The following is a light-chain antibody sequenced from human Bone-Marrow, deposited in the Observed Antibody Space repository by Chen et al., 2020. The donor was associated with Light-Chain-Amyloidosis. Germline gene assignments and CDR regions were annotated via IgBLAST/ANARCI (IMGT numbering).Light chain of an antibody. CDR2: RNN. CDR1: SSNIGINY. J-gene: IGLJ1*01. CDR3: AAWEGSLSGYV. V-gene: IGLV1-47*01. Sequence: QSVLTQPPSASGTPGQRVTISCSGASSNIGINYVYWYKHFPGAAPNRLIHRNNQRPSGCPDRVSASKSGTSAFLAISGLRSEDEADYYCAAWEGSLSGYVVGPGTKVIVL.